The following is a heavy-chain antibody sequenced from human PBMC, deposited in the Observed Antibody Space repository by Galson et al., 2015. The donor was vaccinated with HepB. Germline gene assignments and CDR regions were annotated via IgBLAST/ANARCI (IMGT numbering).Heavy chain of an antibody. D-gene: IGHD3-10*01. CDR1: GYTFTSYA. Sequence: SVKVSCKASGYTFTSYAMNWVRQAPGQGLEWMGWINTNTGNPTYAQGFTGRFVFSLDTSVSTAYLQISSLKAEDTAVYYCAREDRLLWFGELTPVIDYWGQGTLVTVSS. CDR3: AREDRLLWFGELTPVIDY. J-gene: IGHJ4*02. V-gene: IGHV7-4-1*02. CDR2: INTNTGNP.